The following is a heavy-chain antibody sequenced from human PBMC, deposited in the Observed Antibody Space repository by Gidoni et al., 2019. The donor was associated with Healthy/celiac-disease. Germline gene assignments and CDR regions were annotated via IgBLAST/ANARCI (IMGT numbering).Heavy chain of an antibody. CDR3: ARRGYSYGTGYGIDY. V-gene: IGHV4-39*01. CDR2: IYYSGST. Sequence: QLQLQESGPGLVKPSETLSLTCTVSGGSLSSSSYYWGWIRQPPGKGLEWIGSIYYSGSTYYNPSLKSRVTISVDTSKNQFSLKLSSVTAADTAVYYCARRGYSYGTGYGIDYWGQGTLVTVSS. D-gene: IGHD5-18*01. J-gene: IGHJ4*02. CDR1: GGSLSSSSYY.